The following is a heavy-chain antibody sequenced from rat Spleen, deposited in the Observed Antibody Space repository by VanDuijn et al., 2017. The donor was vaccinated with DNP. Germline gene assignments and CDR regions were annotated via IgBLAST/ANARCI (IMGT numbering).Heavy chain of an antibody. Sequence: EVQLVESGGGLVQPGRSLKLSCAASGFIFSNYGMAWVRQAPKKGLEWVATITASSGTTYYRDSVKGRFTISTDNAKNTLYLQMDSLRSEDMATYYCVRWNSGHFDYWGQGVMVTVSS. CDR3: VRWNSGHFDY. V-gene: IGHV5S13*01. D-gene: IGHD4-3*01. CDR2: ITASSGTT. CDR1: GFIFSNYG. J-gene: IGHJ2*01.